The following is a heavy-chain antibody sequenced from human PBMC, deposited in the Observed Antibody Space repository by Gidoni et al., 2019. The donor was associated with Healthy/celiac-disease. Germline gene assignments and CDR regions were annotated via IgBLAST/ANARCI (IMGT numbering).Heavy chain of an antibody. Sequence: EVQLLESGGGLVQPGGSLRLSCAASGFTFSSYAMSWVRQAPGKGLEWVSAISGRCGSTYYADSVKGRFTISRDNSKNTLYLQMNSLRAEDTAVYYCAKSTFGVVIVMTQFDFDYWGQGTLVTVSS. CDR3: AKSTFGVVIVMTQFDFDY. J-gene: IGHJ4*02. CDR1: GFTFSSYA. CDR2: ISGRCGST. D-gene: IGHD3-16*02. V-gene: IGHV3-23*01.